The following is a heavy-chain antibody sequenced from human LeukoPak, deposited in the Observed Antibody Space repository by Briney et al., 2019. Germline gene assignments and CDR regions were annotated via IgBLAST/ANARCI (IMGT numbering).Heavy chain of an antibody. J-gene: IGHJ4*02. D-gene: IGHD2-2*01. CDR1: GFTFSSNW. CDR2: IKEDGSEK. Sequence: GGSLRLSCAASGFTFSSNWMSWVRQAPGKGLEWVANIKEDGSEKNSVDSVKGRFTISRDNAKNSLYLKMNSLRVEDTAVYYCGRDLQAVGGGYFDYWGEGTLVTVSS. V-gene: IGHV3-7*01. CDR3: GRDLQAVGGGYFDY.